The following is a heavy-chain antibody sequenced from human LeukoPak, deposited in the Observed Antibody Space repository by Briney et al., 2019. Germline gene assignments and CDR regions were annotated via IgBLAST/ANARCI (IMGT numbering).Heavy chain of an antibody. Sequence: PSQTLSLTCTVSGGSISSGGYYWSWIRQHPGKGLEWIGYIYYSGSTYYNPSLKSRVTISVDTSKNQFPLKLSSVTAADTAVYYCARDHDCGGDCWYFQHWGQGTLVTVSS. J-gene: IGHJ1*01. D-gene: IGHD2-21*02. CDR3: ARDHDCGGDCWYFQH. V-gene: IGHV4-31*03. CDR1: GGSISSGGYY. CDR2: IYYSGST.